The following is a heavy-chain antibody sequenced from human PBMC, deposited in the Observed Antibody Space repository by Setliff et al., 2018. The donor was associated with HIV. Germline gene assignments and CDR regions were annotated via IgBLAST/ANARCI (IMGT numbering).Heavy chain of an antibody. Sequence: SETLSLTCTVSGGSISSYYWSWIRQPPGKGLEWIGYIYYSRNTNYNPSLKSRVTISVETSKNQFSLKLNSVTAADTAVYYCARDPGGLYCTSASCQGGCFDPWGQGTLVTVSS. CDR2: IYYSRNT. D-gene: IGHD2-2*01. J-gene: IGHJ5*02. V-gene: IGHV4-59*01. CDR3: ARDPGGLYCTSASCQGGCFDP. CDR1: GGSISSYY.